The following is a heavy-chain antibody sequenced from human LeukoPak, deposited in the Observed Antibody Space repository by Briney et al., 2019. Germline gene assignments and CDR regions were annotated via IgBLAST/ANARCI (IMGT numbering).Heavy chain of an antibody. V-gene: IGHV1-69*04. J-gene: IGHJ5*02. Sequence: ASVKVSCKASGGTFSSYAISWVRPAPGQGLEWMGRIIPILGIANYAQKFQGRVTITADKSTSTAYMELSSLRSEDTAVYYCAREFHYDFWSGYRGIDPWGQGTLVTVSS. CDR2: IIPILGIA. CDR3: AREFHYDFWSGYRGIDP. D-gene: IGHD3-3*01. CDR1: GGTFSSYA.